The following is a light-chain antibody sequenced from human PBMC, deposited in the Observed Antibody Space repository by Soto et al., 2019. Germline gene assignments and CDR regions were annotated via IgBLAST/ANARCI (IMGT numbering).Light chain of an antibody. Sequence: QSVLTQPPSVSAAPGQTVTISCSGSSSNIGDNFVSWYQLLPATAPKLLIYVNNKRPSGIPDRFSGSKSGTSATLGITGLQTGDEADYYCGTWDSSLSAVVFGGGTKLTVL. CDR2: VNN. V-gene: IGLV1-51*01. J-gene: IGLJ2*01. CDR1: SSNIGDNF. CDR3: GTWDSSLSAVV.